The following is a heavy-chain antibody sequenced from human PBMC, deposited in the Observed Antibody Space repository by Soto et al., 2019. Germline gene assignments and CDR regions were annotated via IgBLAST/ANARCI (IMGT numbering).Heavy chain of an antibody. J-gene: IGHJ5*02. V-gene: IGHV4-31*03. D-gene: IGHD5-12*01. Sequence: SETLSLTCTVSGGSISSGGYYWSWIRQHPGKGLEWIGYIYYSGSTYYNPSLKSRVTISVDTSKNQFSLKLSSVTAADTAVYYCSRGKDGGYDFPDWFDPWGQRTLVTVSS. CDR3: SRGKDGGYDFPDWFDP. CDR1: GGSISSGGYY. CDR2: IYYSGST.